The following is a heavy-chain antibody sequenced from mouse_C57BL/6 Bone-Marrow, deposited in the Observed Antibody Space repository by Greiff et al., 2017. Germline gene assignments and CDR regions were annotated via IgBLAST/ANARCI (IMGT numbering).Heavy chain of an antibody. J-gene: IGHJ3*01. CDR1: GYTFTSYG. Sequence: VQLQQSGAELARPGASVKLSCKASGYTFTSYGISWVKQRTGQGLEWIGEIYPRSGNTHYNEKFKGKATLTANKSSSTAYVELRSLASEDTAVYFCARVPSWFAYWGQGTLVTVSA. CDR3: ARVPSWFAY. V-gene: IGHV1-81*01. CDR2: IYPRSGNT. D-gene: IGHD5-1*01.